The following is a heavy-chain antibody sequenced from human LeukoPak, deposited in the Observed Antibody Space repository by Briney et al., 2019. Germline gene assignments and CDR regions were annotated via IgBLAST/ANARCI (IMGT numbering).Heavy chain of an antibody. Sequence: GASVKVSCKASGYTFTRYDINWVRQATGQGLEWMGWINPNSGGTNYAQKFQGRVTMTRDTSISTAYMELSRLRSDDTAVHYCARGTRDGSNSTLYYFDYWGQGTLDTVSS. CDR2: INPNSGGT. CDR1: GYTFTRYD. J-gene: IGHJ4*02. D-gene: IGHD5-24*01. CDR3: ARGTRDGSNSTLYYFDY. V-gene: IGHV1-2*02.